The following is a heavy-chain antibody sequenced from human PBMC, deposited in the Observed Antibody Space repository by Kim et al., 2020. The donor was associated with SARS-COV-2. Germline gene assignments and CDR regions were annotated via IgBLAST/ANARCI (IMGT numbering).Heavy chain of an antibody. CDR1: GFTVSSNY. CDR3: ARDLVWFGEEGWMDV. CDR2: IYSGGST. J-gene: IGHJ6*02. Sequence: GGSLRLSCAASGFTVSSNYMSWVRQAPGKGLEWVSVIYSGGSTYYADSVKGRFTISRDNSKNTLYLQMNSLRAEDTAVYYCARDLVWFGEEGWMDVCGQGTTVTVSS. D-gene: IGHD3-10*01. V-gene: IGHV3-66*02.